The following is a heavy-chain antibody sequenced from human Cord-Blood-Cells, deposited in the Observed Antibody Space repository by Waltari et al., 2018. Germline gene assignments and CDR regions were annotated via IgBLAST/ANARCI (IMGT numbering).Heavy chain of an antibody. CDR2: ISWNSGSI. CDR1: GFTFDDYA. CDR3: AKDIGYSYGYQFGVFDY. D-gene: IGHD5-18*01. Sequence: EVQLVESGGGLVQPGRSLRLSCAASGFTFDDYAMHLVRQAPGKGLEWVSGISWNSGSIGYADSVKGRFTISRDNAKNSLYLQMNSLRAEDTALYYCAKDIGYSYGYQFGVFDYWGQGTLVTVSS. J-gene: IGHJ4*02. V-gene: IGHV3-9*01.